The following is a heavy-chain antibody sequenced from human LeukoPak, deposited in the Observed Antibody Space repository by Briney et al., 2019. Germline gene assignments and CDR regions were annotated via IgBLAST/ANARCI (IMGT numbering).Heavy chain of an antibody. Sequence: GGSLRLSCAASGLTFSSYAMSWVRQAPGKGLEWVSRISGSGGSTYYADSVKGRFTISRDNSKNTLYLQMNSLRAEDTALYYCAKDQVRLWDCSGGSCYFPLDYWGQGTLVTVSS. J-gene: IGHJ4*02. CDR1: GLTFSSYA. D-gene: IGHD2-15*01. V-gene: IGHV3-23*01. CDR3: AKDQVRLWDCSGGSCYFPLDY. CDR2: ISGSGGST.